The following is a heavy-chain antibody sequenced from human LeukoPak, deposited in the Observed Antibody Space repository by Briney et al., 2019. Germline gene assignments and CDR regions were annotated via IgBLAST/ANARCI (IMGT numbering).Heavy chain of an antibody. CDR3: ARSWPKRNDFWSEVSYY. J-gene: IGHJ4*02. CDR2: IKHDGSEK. D-gene: IGHD3-3*01. Sequence: GGSLRLSCAVSGFTFSNYWMSWVRQAPGKGLEWVANIKHDGSEKYYVDSVKGRFTISRDNAKNSLYLQMNSLRAEDTAVYYCARSWPKRNDFWSEVSYYGGQGTLVTVSS. CDR1: GFTFSNYW. V-gene: IGHV3-7*01.